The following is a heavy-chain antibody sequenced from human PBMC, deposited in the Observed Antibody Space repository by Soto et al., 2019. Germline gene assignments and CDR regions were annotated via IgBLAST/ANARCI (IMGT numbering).Heavy chain of an antibody. D-gene: IGHD3-10*01. CDR2: IYYSGST. CDR1: DGSISPYY. Sequence: SETLSLTCTVSDGSISPYYWAWIRQPPGKGLEWVGYIYYSGSTSYNPSLKSRVTLSLETSKSQFSLRLSSVTASDTAVDYCARLGKYYPSLDPWGQGTLVTVS. J-gene: IGHJ5*02. CDR3: ARLGKYYPSLDP. V-gene: IGHV4-59*08.